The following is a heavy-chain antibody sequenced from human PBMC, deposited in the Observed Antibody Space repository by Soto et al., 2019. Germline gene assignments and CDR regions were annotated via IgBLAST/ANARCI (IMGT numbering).Heavy chain of an antibody. CDR3: AKDAVSYNGKWDWFDS. J-gene: IGHJ5*01. D-gene: IGHD1-26*01. CDR2: IGGSNTDR. V-gene: IGHV3-23*01. CDR1: RFIFSDYA. Sequence: DVQLLQSGGGLVQPGGSLTLSCAASRFIFSDYAMNWVRQAPGKGLEWVSSIGGSNTDRYYADSVKGRFIISRDNSKNTMYLQMNSLRDADTAVYYCAKDAVSYNGKWDWFDSWGQGTLVTVFS.